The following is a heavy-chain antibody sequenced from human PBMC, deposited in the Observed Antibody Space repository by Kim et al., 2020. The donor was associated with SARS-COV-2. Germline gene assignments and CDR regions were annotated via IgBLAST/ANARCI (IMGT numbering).Heavy chain of an antibody. J-gene: IGHJ4*02. CDR3: ARSKGYSSGHDDY. V-gene: IGHV5-10-1*01. D-gene: IGHD6-19*01. Sequence: NYSPSFQGHVTNSADKSISTAYLQWSSLKASDTAMYYCARSKGYSSGHDDYWGQGTLVTVSS.